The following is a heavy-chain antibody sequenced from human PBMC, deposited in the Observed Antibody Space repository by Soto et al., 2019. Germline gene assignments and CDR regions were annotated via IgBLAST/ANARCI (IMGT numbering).Heavy chain of an antibody. CDR1: C. CDR3: ARQIGDILTGYYIRGLEP. D-gene: IGHD3-9*01. V-gene: IGHV5-51*01. Sequence: CIGCVRQMPGEGLEWMGIIYPVDSDTRYSPSFQGQVTISADKSISTAYLQWSSLKASDTAMYYCARQIGDILTGYYIRGLEPWGQGTLVTVSS. CDR2: IYPVDSDT. J-gene: IGHJ5*02.